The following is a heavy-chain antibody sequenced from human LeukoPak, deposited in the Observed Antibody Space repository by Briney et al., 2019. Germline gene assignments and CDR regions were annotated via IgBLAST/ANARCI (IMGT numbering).Heavy chain of an antibody. V-gene: IGHV1-18*01. CDR1: GYTFTSYG. Sequence: ASVKVSCKASGYTFTSYGISWVRQAPGQGLEWMGWISAYNGNTNYAQKLQGSVTMTTDTSTSTAYMELRSLRSDDTAVYYCARVEYYYDSSGYYYVLDYWGQGTLVTVSS. CDR3: ARVEYYYDSSGYYYVLDY. J-gene: IGHJ4*02. CDR2: ISAYNGNT. D-gene: IGHD3-22*01.